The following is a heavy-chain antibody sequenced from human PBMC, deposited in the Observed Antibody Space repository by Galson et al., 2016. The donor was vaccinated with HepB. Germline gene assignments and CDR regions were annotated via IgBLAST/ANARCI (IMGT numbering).Heavy chain of an antibody. CDR1: GSTFSDYY. J-gene: IGHJ4*02. V-gene: IGHV3-11*01. CDR2: ITSSAKTI. Sequence: SLRLSCAASGSTFSDYYMSWIRQAPGKGLEWISYITSSAKTIYYADSVKGRFTISRDNSKNSLSLQMNSLRDEDTAVYYCAGEHAAGRGAFEYWGQGTLVTVSS. CDR3: AGEHAAGRGAFEY. D-gene: IGHD2-2*01.